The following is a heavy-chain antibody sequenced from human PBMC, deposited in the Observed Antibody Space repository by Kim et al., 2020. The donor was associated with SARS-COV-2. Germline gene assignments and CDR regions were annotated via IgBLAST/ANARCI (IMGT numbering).Heavy chain of an antibody. CDR2: VNNGNNH. V-gene: IGHV3-23*05. J-gene: IGHJ4*02. D-gene: IGHD6-19*01. CDR3: AKDHPSRGWPTFDS. CDR1: GFAFGAYA. Sequence: GGSLRLSCRASGFAFGAYAMTWARQAPGKGLEWVAPVNNGNNHYNATSVKGRFTVSRGNAESTLYLQMNGLRVEDTALYYCAKDHPSRGWPTFDSWGQGTLVTVSS.